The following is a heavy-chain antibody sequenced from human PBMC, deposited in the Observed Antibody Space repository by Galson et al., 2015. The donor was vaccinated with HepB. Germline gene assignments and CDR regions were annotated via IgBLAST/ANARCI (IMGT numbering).Heavy chain of an antibody. CDR2: IYSGGST. CDR3: ARVKVYYYGMDV. CDR1: GFTVSSNY. V-gene: IGHV3-66*01. J-gene: IGHJ6*02. Sequence: SLRLSCAASGFTVSSNYMSWVRQAPGKGLEWVSVIYSGGSTYYADSVKGRFTISRDNSKNTLYLQMNSLRAEDTAVYYCARVKVYYYGMDVWGQGTTVTASS.